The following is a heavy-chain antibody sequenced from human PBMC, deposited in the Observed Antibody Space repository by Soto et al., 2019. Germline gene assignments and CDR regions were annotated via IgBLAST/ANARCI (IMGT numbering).Heavy chain of an antibody. Sequence: QVQLVQSGAEVKKPGSSVKVSCKASGGTFSSYAISWVRQAPGQGLEWMGGIIPIFGTANYAQKFQGRVTITADESTSTDYRELSSLRSEDTAGYYCERGDIVLVPAANPYFDYWGQGTLVTVSS. CDR2: IIPIFGTA. J-gene: IGHJ4*02. D-gene: IGHD2-2*01. CDR3: ERGDIVLVPAANPYFDY. CDR1: GGTFSSYA. V-gene: IGHV1-69*12.